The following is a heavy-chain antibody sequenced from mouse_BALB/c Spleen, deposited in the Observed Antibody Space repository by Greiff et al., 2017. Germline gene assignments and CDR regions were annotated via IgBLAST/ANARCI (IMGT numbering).Heavy chain of an antibody. Sequence: EVNVVESGGGLVKPGGSLKLSCAASGFTFSSYAMSWVRQTPEKRLEWVASISSGGSTYYPDSVKGRFTISRDNARNILYLQMSSLRSEDTAMYYCARGGARYAMDYWGQGTSVTVSS. J-gene: IGHJ4*01. CDR2: ISSGGST. CDR3: ARGGARYAMDY. CDR1: GFTFSSYA. V-gene: IGHV5-6-5*01.